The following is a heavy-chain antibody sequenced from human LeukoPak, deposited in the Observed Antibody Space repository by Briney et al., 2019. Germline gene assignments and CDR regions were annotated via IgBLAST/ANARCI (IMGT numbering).Heavy chain of an antibody. D-gene: IGHD6-13*01. V-gene: IGHV3-48*01. Sequence: GGSLRLSCAASEFTFSSYSMNWVRQAPGKGLEWVSYISSSSSTIYYADSVKGRFTISRDNAKNSLYLQMNSLRAEDTAVYYCARPIAAAGLDAFDIWGQGTMVTVSS. CDR1: EFTFSSYS. CDR3: ARPIAAAGLDAFDI. CDR2: ISSSSSTI. J-gene: IGHJ3*02.